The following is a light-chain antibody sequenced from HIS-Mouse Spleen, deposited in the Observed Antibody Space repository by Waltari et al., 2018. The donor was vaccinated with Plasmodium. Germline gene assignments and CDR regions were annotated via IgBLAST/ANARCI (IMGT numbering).Light chain of an antibody. V-gene: IGLV3-10*01. CDR2: EDS. CDR1: ALPKKY. CDR3: YSTDSSGNHRV. J-gene: IGLJ3*02. Sequence: SYELTQPPSVSVSPGQTARLTCSGDALPKKYAYWYQQKSCQAPVLVIYEDSNPPSGMPERFSGSSSGTIATLTISGAQVEDEADYYCYSTDSSGNHRVFGGGTKLTVL.